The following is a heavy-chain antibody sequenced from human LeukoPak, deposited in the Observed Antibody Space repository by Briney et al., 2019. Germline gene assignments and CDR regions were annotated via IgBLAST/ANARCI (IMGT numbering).Heavy chain of an antibody. Sequence: GESLKISCKGSGYSFTSYWISWVRQMPGKGLEWMGRIDPRDSYTNYSPSFQGHVTISADKSISTAYLQWSSLKASDTAMYYCARHPRYDYVWGSYRPGVYFDYWGQGTLVTVSS. CDR1: GYSFTSYW. CDR3: ARHPRYDYVWGSYRPGVYFDY. D-gene: IGHD3-16*02. J-gene: IGHJ4*02. V-gene: IGHV5-10-1*01. CDR2: IDPRDSYT.